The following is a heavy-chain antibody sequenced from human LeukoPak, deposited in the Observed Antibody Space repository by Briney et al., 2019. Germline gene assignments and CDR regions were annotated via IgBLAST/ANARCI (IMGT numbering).Heavy chain of an antibody. CDR1: GFTFSSYS. J-gene: IGHJ4*02. CDR2: ISSSSTI. CDR3: ARVGRKGGFDY. V-gene: IGHV3-48*02. D-gene: IGHD1-14*01. Sequence: QAGGSLRLSCAASGFTFSSYSMNWVRQAPGKGLEWVSYISSSSTIYYADSVKGRFTISRDNAKNSLYLQMNSLRDEDTAVYYCARVGRKGGFDYWGQGTLVTVSS.